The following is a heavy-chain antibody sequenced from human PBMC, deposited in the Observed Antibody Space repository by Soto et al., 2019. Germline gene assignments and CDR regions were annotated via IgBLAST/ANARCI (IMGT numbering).Heavy chain of an antibody. V-gene: IGHV1-2*02. D-gene: IGHD3-10*01. CDR2: INPNSGGT. J-gene: IGHJ3*02. CDR3: ARLGKFGSGSYYDAFDI. Sequence: ASVKVSCKASGYTFTGYYMHWVRQAPGQGLEWMGWINPNSGGTNYAQKFQGRVTMTRDTSISTAYMELSRLRSDDTAVYYCARLGKFGSGSYYDAFDIWGQGTMVPVSS. CDR1: GYTFTGYY.